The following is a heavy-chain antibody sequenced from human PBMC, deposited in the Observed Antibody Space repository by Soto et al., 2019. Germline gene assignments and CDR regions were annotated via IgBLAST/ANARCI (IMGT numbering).Heavy chain of an antibody. CDR2: ILYSGSA. J-gene: IGHJ4*02. CDR1: GGSVSIGDYY. CDR3: ARGVSGLFDY. V-gene: IGHV4-30-4*01. D-gene: IGHD5-12*01. Sequence: PSETLSLTCTVSGGSVSIGDYYWSWIRQPPGKGLEWIGYILYSGSAHYNPSLKSRVTISVDTSKSQLSLKLSSVTAADTAVYYCARGVSGLFDYWGQGTLVTVSS.